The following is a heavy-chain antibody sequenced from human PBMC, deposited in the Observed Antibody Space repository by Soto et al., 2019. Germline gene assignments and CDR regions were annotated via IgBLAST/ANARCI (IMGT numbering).Heavy chain of an antibody. J-gene: IGHJ6*02. CDR1: GFTFSSYA. D-gene: IGHD5-18*01. CDR3: ARGTDTAYSPSYYYYYCMDV. V-gene: IGHV3-30-3*01. Sequence: PGGSLRLSCAASGFTFSSYAMHWVRQAPGKGLEWVAVISYDGSNKYYADSVKSRFTISRDNSKNTLYLQMNSLRAEDTTVYYCARGTDTAYSPSYYYYYCMDVWGQGTTVTVSS. CDR2: ISYDGSNK.